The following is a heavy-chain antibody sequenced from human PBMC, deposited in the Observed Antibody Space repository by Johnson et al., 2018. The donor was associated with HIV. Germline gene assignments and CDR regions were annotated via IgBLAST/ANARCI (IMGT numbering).Heavy chain of an antibody. CDR2: ISSDGSNK. V-gene: IGHV3-30*04. D-gene: IGHD2-2*01. Sequence: VQLVESGGGLVQPGRSLRLSCAASKFSFSNYALHWVRQAPGKGLEWVALISSDGSNKYYGDSVKGRFTISRDNSKNTVFLQMNSLRGDDTAVYSCARPRIEVLPAGAFDIWGPGTMVTVSS. CDR1: KFSFSNYA. CDR3: ARPRIEVLPAGAFDI. J-gene: IGHJ3*02.